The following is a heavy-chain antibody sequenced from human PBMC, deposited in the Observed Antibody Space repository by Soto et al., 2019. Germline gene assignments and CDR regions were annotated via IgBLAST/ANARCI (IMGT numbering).Heavy chain of an antibody. D-gene: IGHD3-16*01. CDR1: GFTFSDYY. J-gene: IGHJ4*02. CDR3: ARDTGGRYDY. CDR2: TRNKANSYSP. Sequence: EVQLVESGGGLVQPGGSLRLSCAASGFTFSDYYMDWVRQVPGKGLEWVGRTRNKANSYSPEYAPSVKGRFTISRHDLEDSMYLQMNSLKTEDTAVYYCARDTGGRYDYWGQGALVTVSS. V-gene: IGHV3-72*01.